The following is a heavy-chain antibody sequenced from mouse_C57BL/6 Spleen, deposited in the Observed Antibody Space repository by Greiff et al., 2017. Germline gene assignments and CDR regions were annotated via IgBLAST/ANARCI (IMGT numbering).Heavy chain of an antibody. Sequence: EVKLQQSGAELVRPGASVKLSCTASGFNIKDDYMHWVKQRPEQGLEWIGWIDPENGDTEYASKFQGKATITADTSSNTAYLQLSSLTSEDTAVYYCTTFYYYGSSYDYWGQGTTLTVSS. CDR1: GFNIKDDY. J-gene: IGHJ2*01. D-gene: IGHD1-1*01. CDR3: TTFYYYGSSYDY. CDR2: IDPENGDT. V-gene: IGHV14-4*01.